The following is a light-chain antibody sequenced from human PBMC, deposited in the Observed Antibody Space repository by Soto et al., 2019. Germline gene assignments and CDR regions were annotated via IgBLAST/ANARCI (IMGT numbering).Light chain of an antibody. Sequence: QSVLTQPASVSGSPGQSITISCTGTSSDVGGYNFVSWYQQHPGKAPKLMIYEVTNRPSGVSNRFSGSNSVNTASLTISGLQAEDEADYYCASYTRSSTHVFGTGTKVTV. J-gene: IGLJ1*01. CDR3: ASYTRSSTHV. CDR1: SSDVGGYNF. V-gene: IGLV2-14*01. CDR2: EVT.